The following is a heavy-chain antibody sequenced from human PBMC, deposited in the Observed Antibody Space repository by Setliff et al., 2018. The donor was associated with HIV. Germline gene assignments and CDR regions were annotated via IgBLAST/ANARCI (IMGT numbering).Heavy chain of an antibody. CDR1: GGSFSGYY. V-gene: IGHV3-49*03. CDR2: IRSKAHGGTT. Sequence: LSLTCAVYGGSFSGYYWSWFRQAPGKGLEWVGFIRSKAHGGTTEYAASVEVRFIISRDDSKSIAYLQMNSLKTEDTAVYYCTRSNWGSTPDFDYWGQGTMVTVSS. J-gene: IGHJ4*02. CDR3: TRSNWGSTPDFDY. D-gene: IGHD7-27*01.